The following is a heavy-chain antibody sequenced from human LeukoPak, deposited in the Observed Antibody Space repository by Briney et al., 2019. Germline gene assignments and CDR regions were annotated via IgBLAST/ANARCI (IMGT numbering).Heavy chain of an antibody. J-gene: IGHJ4*02. CDR2: ISSSSSYI. V-gene: IGHV3-21*01. CDR1: GFTFSSYS. CDR3: ARDSAGPIDY. Sequence: GGSLRLSCAASGFTFSSYSMNWVRQAPGKGLEWVSSISSSSSYIYYADSVKGRFTISGDNAKNSLYLQMNSLTAEDTAVYYCARDSAGPIDYWGQGTLVTVSS.